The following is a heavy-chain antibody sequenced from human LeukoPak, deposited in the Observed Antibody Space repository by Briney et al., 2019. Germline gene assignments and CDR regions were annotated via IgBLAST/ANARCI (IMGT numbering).Heavy chain of an antibody. CDR2: ISSSGSTI. D-gene: IGHD6-19*01. CDR3: ARDQSTVAVAGRFDY. CDR1: GFTFSSYE. Sequence: PGGSLRLSCAASGFTFSSYEMNWVRQAPGKGLEWVSYISSSGSTIYYADSVKGRFTISRDNAKNSLYLQMNSLRAEDTAVYYCARDQSTVAVAGRFDYWGQGTLVTVSS. J-gene: IGHJ4*02. V-gene: IGHV3-48*03.